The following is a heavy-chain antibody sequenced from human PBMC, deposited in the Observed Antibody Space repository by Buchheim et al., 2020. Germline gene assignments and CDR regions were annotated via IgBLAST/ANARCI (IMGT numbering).Heavy chain of an antibody. CDR2: INHSGNT. V-gene: IGHV4-34*01. CDR1: TGSFSAYY. Sequence: QVQLQQWGAGLLKPSETLSLTCAVYTGSFSAYYWSWIRQPPGKGLEWIGEINHSGNTDYNPSLKSRVTLSVDTSKNQFSLTLTSVTAADTAVYYCARAYYDFWSGYYYSRWFDLWGQGTL. CDR3: ARAYYDFWSGYYYSRWFDL. J-gene: IGHJ5*02. D-gene: IGHD3-3*01.